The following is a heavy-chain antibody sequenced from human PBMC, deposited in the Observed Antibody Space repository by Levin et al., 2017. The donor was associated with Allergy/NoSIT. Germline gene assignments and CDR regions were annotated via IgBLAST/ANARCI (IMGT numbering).Heavy chain of an antibody. CDR2: ISAYNGNT. D-gene: IGHD2-2*01. Sequence: ASVKVSCKASGYTFTSYGISWVRQAPGQGLEWMGWISAYNGNTNYAQKLQGRVTMTTDTSTSTAYMELRSLRSDDTAVYYCARADIVVAIPQYNWFDPWGQGTLVTVSS. CDR3: ARADIVVAIPQYNWFDP. J-gene: IGHJ5*02. V-gene: IGHV1-18*01. CDR1: GYTFTSYG.